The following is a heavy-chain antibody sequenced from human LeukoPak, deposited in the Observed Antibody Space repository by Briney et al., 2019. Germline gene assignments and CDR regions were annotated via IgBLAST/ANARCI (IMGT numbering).Heavy chain of an antibody. CDR2: IGIDSGRT. V-gene: IGHV3-48*01. J-gene: IGHJ4*02. CDR3: ARDHRYSFDN. D-gene: IGHD1-14*01. Sequence: PGGSLRPSCAASGFPFSDYSMNWVRQAPGKGLEWISYIGIDSGRTKYADSVKGRFTISGDKARNSLYLQMNSLRVEDTAVYFCARDHRYSFDNWGQGTLVTVSS. CDR1: GFPFSDYS.